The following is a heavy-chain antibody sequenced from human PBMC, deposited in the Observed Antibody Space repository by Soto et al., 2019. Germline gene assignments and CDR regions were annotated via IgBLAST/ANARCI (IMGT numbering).Heavy chain of an antibody. CDR2: IYYSGST. D-gene: IGHD6-13*01. V-gene: IGHV4-31*03. CDR1: GGSISSGGYY. J-gene: IGHJ4*02. Sequence: SETLSLTCTVSGGSISSGGYYWSWIRQHPGKGLEWIGYIYYSGSTYYNPSLKSRVTISVDTSKNQFSLKLSSVTAADTAVYYCARGRAAAGIFDYWGQGTLVTVSS. CDR3: ARGRAAAGIFDY.